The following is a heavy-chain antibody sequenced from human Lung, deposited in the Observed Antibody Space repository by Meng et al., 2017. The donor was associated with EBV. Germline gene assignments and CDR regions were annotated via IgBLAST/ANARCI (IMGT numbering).Heavy chain of an antibody. CDR2: ISGNGESA. CDR1: GFTFDDYA. D-gene: IGHD4-17*01. Sequence: VPVVGSGGGWVQPGGSLSLSCAASGFTFDDYAMSWVRQAPGKGLEWVSSISGNGESAYYVDSVRGRFTISRDNSKHTLYLDMNTLRAEDTAIYYCAKEERSTVTPFDYWGQGTLVTVSS. V-gene: IGHV3-23*04. J-gene: IGHJ4*02. CDR3: AKEERSTVTPFDY.